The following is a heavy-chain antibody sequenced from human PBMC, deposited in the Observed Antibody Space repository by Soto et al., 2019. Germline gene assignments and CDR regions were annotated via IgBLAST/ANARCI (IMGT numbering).Heavy chain of an antibody. CDR2: IFHSGST. J-gene: IGHJ4*02. Sequence: QVQLQESGPGLVKPSGTLSLTCVVSSGSIRTSNWWTWVRQPPGKGLEWIGEIFHSGSTTYNPSLKSRVTRSVDKSKNQFSLNLTSVTAADTAVYYCARIRAARTPSYFDFWGQGTLVTVSS. V-gene: IGHV4-4*02. CDR1: SGSIRTSNW. CDR3: ARIRAARTPSYFDF. D-gene: IGHD6-13*01.